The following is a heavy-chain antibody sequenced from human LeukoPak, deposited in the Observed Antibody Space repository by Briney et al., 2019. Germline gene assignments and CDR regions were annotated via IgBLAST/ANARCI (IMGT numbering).Heavy chain of an antibody. D-gene: IGHD4-17*01. Sequence: ASVKVSCKASGYTFTSYYMHWVRQAPGQGLEWMGWISAYNGNTHYAQKFRGRLTLTTETSTSTAYLELGSLKSDDTAVYYCARDRVGGDLTGVSLYWGQGTLVTVSS. V-gene: IGHV1-18*04. J-gene: IGHJ4*01. CDR2: ISAYNGNT. CDR3: ARDRVGGDLTGVSLY. CDR1: GYTFTSYY.